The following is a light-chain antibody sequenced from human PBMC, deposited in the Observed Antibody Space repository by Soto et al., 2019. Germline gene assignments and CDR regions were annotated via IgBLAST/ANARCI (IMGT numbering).Light chain of an antibody. Sequence: EIVITQSPATLSVSPGERVTISCRAGQSVSSNLAWYQQKPGKPPRILIYGASTRDTGIPARFSGSGSGTEFTLTISCLQSEDFSVYYCQQYYNWPRTFGQGTKVDIK. CDR1: QSVSSN. V-gene: IGKV3-15*01. CDR2: GAS. CDR3: QQYYNWPRT. J-gene: IGKJ1*01.